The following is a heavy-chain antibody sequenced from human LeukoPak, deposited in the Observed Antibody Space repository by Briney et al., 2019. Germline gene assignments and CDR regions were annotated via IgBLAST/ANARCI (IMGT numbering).Heavy chain of an antibody. CDR1: GYSFTGFF. D-gene: IGHD5-24*01. Sequence: ASVKVSCKASGYSFTGFFIHWVRLTPGQGLEWMGCINPSTGVTKFPRRFQGRVTMTRDTSITTAYLELNTLTSDDTAVYYCARGQDAYSPPQDLWGQGTLVSVSS. J-gene: IGHJ5*02. CDR2: INPSTGVT. CDR3: ARGQDAYSPPQDL. V-gene: IGHV1-2*02.